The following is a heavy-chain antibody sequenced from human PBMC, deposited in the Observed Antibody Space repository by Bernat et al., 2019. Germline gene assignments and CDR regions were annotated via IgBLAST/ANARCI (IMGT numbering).Heavy chain of an antibody. CDR1: GFTFSSYS. CDR3: ARDLFWSGYYIAPGNGMDV. V-gene: IGHV3-21*01. J-gene: IGHJ6*02. Sequence: EVQLVESGGGLVKPGGSLRLSCAASGFTFSSYSMNWVRQAPGKGLEWVSSISSSSSYIYYADSVKGRFTISRDNAKNSLYLQMNSLRAEDTAVYYCARDLFWSGYYIAPGNGMDVWGQGTTVTV. CDR2: ISSSSSYI. D-gene: IGHD3-3*01.